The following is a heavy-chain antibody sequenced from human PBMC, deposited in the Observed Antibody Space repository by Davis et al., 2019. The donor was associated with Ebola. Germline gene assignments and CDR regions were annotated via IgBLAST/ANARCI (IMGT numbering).Heavy chain of an antibody. CDR1: GYTFTGYY. D-gene: IGHD1-26*01. V-gene: IGHV1-2*02. CDR2: INPNSGGT. J-gene: IGHJ4*02. CDR3: ARDDQVGATRHFDY. Sequence: ASVKVSCKASGYTFTGYYMHWVRQAPGQGLEWMGWINPNSGGTNYAQKFQGRVTMTRDTSISTAYMELSRLRSDDTAVYYCARDDQVGATRHFDYWGQGTLVTVSS.